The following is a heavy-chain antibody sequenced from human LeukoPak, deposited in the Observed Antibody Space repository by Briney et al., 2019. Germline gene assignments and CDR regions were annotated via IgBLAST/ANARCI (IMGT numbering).Heavy chain of an antibody. Sequence: PGGSLRLSCAASGFTFSSYAMSWVRQAPGKGLKWVSAISGSGGSTYYADSVKGRFTISRDNSKNTLYLQMNSLRAEDTAVYYCAKEGAAAAGTPRDWYFDLWGRGTLVTVSS. CDR3: AKEGAAAAGTPRDWYFDL. V-gene: IGHV3-23*01. CDR1: GFTFSSYA. D-gene: IGHD6-13*01. J-gene: IGHJ2*01. CDR2: ISGSGGST.